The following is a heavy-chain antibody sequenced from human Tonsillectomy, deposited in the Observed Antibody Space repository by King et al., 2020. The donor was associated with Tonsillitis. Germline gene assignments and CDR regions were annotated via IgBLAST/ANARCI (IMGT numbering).Heavy chain of an antibody. Sequence: VQLVESGGGVVQPGRSLRLSCAASGFTFTTYGMHWVRQAPGKGLEWVAVISYDGSNKYYADSVKGRFTISRDNSKNTLYLQMNSLRAEDTAVYYCAKDGERYCSSTSCCGGARVVGMDVWGQGTTVTVSS. CDR3: AKDGERYCSSTSCCGGARVVGMDV. J-gene: IGHJ6*02. D-gene: IGHD2-2*01. V-gene: IGHV3-30*18. CDR1: GFTFTTYG. CDR2: ISYDGSNK.